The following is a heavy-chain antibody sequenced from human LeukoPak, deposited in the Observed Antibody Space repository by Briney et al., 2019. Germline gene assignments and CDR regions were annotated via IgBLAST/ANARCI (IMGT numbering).Heavy chain of an antibody. CDR2: INGGGDIM. CDR3: AMRDRGYGLDI. V-gene: IGHV3-23*01. Sequence: PGGSLRLSCAASGFNLRAYDLIWVRQAPGKGLDWVSIINGGGDIMMYEDSVKGRFTISRDNSKNTFYLQMNSLRVEDTAVYYCAMRDRGYGLDIWGQGTMVTVSS. CDR1: GFNLRAYD. J-gene: IGHJ3*02. D-gene: IGHD3-10*01.